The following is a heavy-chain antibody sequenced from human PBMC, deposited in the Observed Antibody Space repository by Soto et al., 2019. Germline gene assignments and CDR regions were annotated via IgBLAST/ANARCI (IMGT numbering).Heavy chain of an antibody. CDR1: GFTFDDYA. CDR2: ISWNSGSI. CDR3: AKDMATVTTLVIDV. V-gene: IGHV3-9*01. J-gene: IGHJ6*04. Sequence: EVQLVESGGGLVQPGRSLRLSCAASGFTFDDYAMHWVRQAPGKGLEWVSGISWNSGSIGYADSVKGRFTISRDNAKNSLYLQMNSLRAEDTALYYCAKDMATVTTLVIDVWGKGTTVTVSS. D-gene: IGHD4-17*01.